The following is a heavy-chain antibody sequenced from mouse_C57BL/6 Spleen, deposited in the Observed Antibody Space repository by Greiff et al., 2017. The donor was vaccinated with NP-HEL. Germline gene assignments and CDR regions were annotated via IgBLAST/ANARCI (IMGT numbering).Heavy chain of an antibody. Sequence: QVQLQQSGPELVKPGASVKISCKASGYAFSSSWMNWVKQRPGKGLEWIGRIYPGDGDTNYNGKFKGKATLTADKSSSTAYMQLSSLTAEDSAVYFCGRGSSPLYAMDYWGKGTSVTVAS. J-gene: IGHJ4*01. CDR2: IYPGDGDT. CDR3: GRGSSPLYAMDY. V-gene: IGHV1-82*01. D-gene: IGHD1-1*01. CDR1: GYAFSSSW.